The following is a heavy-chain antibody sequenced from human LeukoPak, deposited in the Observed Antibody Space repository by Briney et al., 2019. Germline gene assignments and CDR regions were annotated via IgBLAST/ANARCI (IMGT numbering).Heavy chain of an antibody. D-gene: IGHD1-26*01. V-gene: IGHV3-48*01. CDR3: ARGHPPYSGNYFFDY. CDR1: GFTFSTYT. Sequence: GGSLRLSCAASGFTFSTYTMNWVRQAPGKGLEWVSYISFSSSTIYYADSVKGRFTISRDNAKNSLYLQMNSLRAEDTAVYYCARGHPPYSGNYFFDYWGQGTLVTVSS. J-gene: IGHJ4*02. CDR2: ISFSSSTI.